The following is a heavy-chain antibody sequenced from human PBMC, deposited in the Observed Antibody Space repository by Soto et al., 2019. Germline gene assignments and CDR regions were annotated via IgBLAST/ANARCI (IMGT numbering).Heavy chain of an antibody. D-gene: IGHD6-19*01. Sequence: EVQLVESGGGLVKPGGSLRLSCAASGFTFSSYSMNWVRQAPGKGLEWVSSISSSSSYIYYADSVKGRFTISRDNAKNSLYLQMNSLRAEDTAVYYCARRDDEGIAVAVRGGMDVWGQGTTVTVSS. CDR3: ARRDDEGIAVAVRGGMDV. J-gene: IGHJ6*02. V-gene: IGHV3-21*01. CDR2: ISSSSSYI. CDR1: GFTFSSYS.